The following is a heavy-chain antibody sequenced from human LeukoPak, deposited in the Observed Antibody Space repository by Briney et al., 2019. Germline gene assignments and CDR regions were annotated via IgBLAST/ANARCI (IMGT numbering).Heavy chain of an antibody. Sequence: ASVKVSCKASGYTFTSYYMHWVRQAPGQGLEWMGIINPSGGSTSYAQKFQGRVTMTRDMSTSTVYMELSSLRSEDTAVYYCARTGVVHDAFDIWGQGTMVTVSS. V-gene: IGHV1-46*01. CDR1: GYTFTSYY. CDR3: ARTGVVHDAFDI. D-gene: IGHD2-21*01. J-gene: IGHJ3*02. CDR2: INPSGGST.